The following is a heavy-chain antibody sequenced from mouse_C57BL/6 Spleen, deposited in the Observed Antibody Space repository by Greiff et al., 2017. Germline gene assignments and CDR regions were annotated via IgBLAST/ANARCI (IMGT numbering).Heavy chain of an antibody. CDR2: IDPSDSYT. D-gene: IGHD2-12*01. CDR1: GYTFTSYW. V-gene: IGHV1-69*01. CDR3: ARSGGKDDGDWFAY. J-gene: IGHJ3*01. Sequence: VQLQQPGAELVMPGASVKLSCKASGYTFTSYWMHWVKQRPGQGLEWIGEIDPSDSYTKYNQKFKGKSTLTVDKSSSTAYMQLSSLTSEDSAVYYCARSGGKDDGDWFAYWGQGTLVTVSA.